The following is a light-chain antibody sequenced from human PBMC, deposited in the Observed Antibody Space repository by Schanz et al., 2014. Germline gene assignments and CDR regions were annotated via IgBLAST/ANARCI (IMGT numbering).Light chain of an antibody. Sequence: QSALTQPRSVSGSPGQSVAISCTGTSSDVGGYNYVSWYQHHPGKAPKLMIYDVNNRPSGVSTRFSGSKSGNTASLTISGLQAEDEADYYCASYTSSTTLVFGGGTKLTVL. CDR3: ASYTSSTTLV. CDR2: DVN. J-gene: IGLJ3*02. V-gene: IGLV2-14*03. CDR1: SSDVGGYNY.